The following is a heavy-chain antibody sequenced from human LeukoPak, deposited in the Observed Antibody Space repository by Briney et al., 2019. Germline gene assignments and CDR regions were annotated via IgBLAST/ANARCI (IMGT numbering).Heavy chain of an antibody. D-gene: IGHD1-26*01. J-gene: IGHJ4*02. CDR3: ARGPSGSLHYYFDH. CDR1: GRTVSSDY. Sequence: LSGGSLRLSCAASGRTVSSDYMSWVRQAPGKGLEWVSVLYSGGSTNYADSVRGRFTISRDNSKNTLYLQMNSLRAEDTAVYYCARGPSGSLHYYFDHWGQGTLVTVSS. CDR2: LYSGGST. V-gene: IGHV3-53*01.